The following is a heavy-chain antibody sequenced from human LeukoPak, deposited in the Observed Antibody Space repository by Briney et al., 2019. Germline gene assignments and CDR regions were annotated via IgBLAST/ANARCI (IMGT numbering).Heavy chain of an antibody. CDR2: TYPGDSDT. J-gene: IGHJ4*02. CDR3: ARLRVAGFHF. Sequence: GESLKSSCKGSGYSFTSCWIGWMRQMPGKGLEWMGITYPGDSDTRYSPSFQGQVTVSADKSISTAYLQWSSLKASDTAMYYCARLRVAGFHFRGQGTLVTVSS. V-gene: IGHV5-51*01. D-gene: IGHD6-19*01. CDR1: GYSFTSCW.